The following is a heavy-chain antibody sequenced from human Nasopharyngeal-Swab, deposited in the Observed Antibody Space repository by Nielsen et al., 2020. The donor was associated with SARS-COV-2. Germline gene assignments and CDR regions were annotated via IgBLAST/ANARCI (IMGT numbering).Heavy chain of an antibody. CDR2: IIPIFGTA. J-gene: IGHJ3*02. CDR1: GGTFSSYA. Sequence: SVKVSCKASGGTFSSYAISWVRQAPGQGLEWMGGIIPIFGTANYAQKFQGRVTITADESTSTAYMELSSLRSEDTAVYYCARAIDYDSSGYVLQKDAFDIWGQGAMVTVSS. V-gene: IGHV1-69*13. D-gene: IGHD3-22*01. CDR3: ARAIDYDSSGYVLQKDAFDI.